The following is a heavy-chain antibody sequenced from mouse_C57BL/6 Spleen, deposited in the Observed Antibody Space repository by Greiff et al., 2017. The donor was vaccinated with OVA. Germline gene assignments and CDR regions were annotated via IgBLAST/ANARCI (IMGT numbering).Heavy chain of an antibody. J-gene: IGHJ2*01. CDR3: ARSGYYGSSWYYFDY. V-gene: IGHV1-52*01. CDR2: IDPSDSET. Sequence: QVQLQQPGAELVRPGSSVKLSCKASGYTFTSYWMHWVKQRPIQGLEWIGNIDPSDSETHYNQKFKDKATLTVDKSPSTAYMQLSSLTSEDSAVYYCARSGYYGSSWYYFDYWGQGTTLTVSS. D-gene: IGHD1-1*01. CDR1: GYTFTSYW.